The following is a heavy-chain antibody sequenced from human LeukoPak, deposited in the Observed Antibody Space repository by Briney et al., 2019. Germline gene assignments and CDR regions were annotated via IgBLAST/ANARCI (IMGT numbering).Heavy chain of an antibody. D-gene: IGHD6-19*01. Sequence: SETLSLTCIVAGGSIISHYCTWIRQPPGKGLEYIGYIYYSGNTNYNPSLKSRVTISVDRSKNQFSLKLTSVTAEDTAVYYCARINSGWYFDYWGQGTLVTVSS. CDR3: ARINSGWYFDY. V-gene: IGHV4-59*11. CDR1: GGSIISHY. CDR2: IYYSGNT. J-gene: IGHJ4*02.